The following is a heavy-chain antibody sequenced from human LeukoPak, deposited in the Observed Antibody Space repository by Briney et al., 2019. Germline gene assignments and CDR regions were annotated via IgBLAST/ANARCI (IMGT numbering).Heavy chain of an antibody. V-gene: IGHV3-20*01. J-gene: IGHJ3*02. CDR2: INWNGGST. CDR3: ARGGSSWAPRHAFDI. D-gene: IGHD6-13*01. CDR1: GFTFDDYA. Sequence: RPGGSLRLSCAASGFTFDDYAMHWVRQAPGKRLEWASGINWNGGSTGYADSVKGRFTISRDNAKNSLYLQMNSLRAEDTALYHCARGGSSWAPRHAFDIWGQGTMVTVSS.